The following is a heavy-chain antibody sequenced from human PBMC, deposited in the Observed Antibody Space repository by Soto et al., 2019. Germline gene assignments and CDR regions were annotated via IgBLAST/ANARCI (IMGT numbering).Heavy chain of an antibody. J-gene: IGHJ4*02. CDR2: SHYSGSA. V-gene: IGHV4-39*01. CDR3: ARSVEGDFDY. CDR1: GGSISSSTYY. Sequence: QLQLQESGPGLVKPSETLSLTCTVSGGSISSSTYYWGWIRQPPGKGLEWIGSSHYSGSAYYNPSLKSRVTISVDTAKNQFSLQLTSVTAADTAVYYCARSVEGDFDYWGQGTLVTASS. D-gene: IGHD3-16*01.